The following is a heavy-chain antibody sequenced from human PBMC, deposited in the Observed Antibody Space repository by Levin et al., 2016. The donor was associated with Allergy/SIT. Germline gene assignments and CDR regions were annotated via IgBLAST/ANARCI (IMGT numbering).Heavy chain of an antibody. CDR2: ISGSGGGT. V-gene: IGHV3-23*01. Sequence: GGSLRLSCAASGFTFSNYAMSWVRQAPGKELEWVSTISGSGGGTYYADSVKGRFTISRDNSKNTLYLQMNSLRADDTAVYYCAKENAWEPFLDSWGQGTLVTVSS. J-gene: IGHJ4*02. D-gene: IGHD1-26*01. CDR3: AKENAWEPFLDS. CDR1: GFTFSNYA.